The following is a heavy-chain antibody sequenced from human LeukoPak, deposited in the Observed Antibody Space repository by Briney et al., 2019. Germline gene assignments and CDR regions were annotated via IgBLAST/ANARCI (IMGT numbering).Heavy chain of an antibody. CDR2: IWYDGSNK. CDR1: GFTFSSYG. D-gene: IGHD4-17*01. V-gene: IGHV3-33*01. J-gene: IGHJ4*02. Sequence: GGSLRLSCAASGFTFSSYGMHWVRQAPGKGLEWVAVIWYDGSNKYYADSVKGRFTISRDNSKNTLYLQMNSLRAEDTAVYYCARGPTVPHRSYFDYWGQGTLVTVSS. CDR3: ARGPTVPHRSYFDY.